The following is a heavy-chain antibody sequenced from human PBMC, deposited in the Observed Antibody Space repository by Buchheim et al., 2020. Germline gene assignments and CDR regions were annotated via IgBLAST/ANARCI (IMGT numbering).Heavy chain of an antibody. CDR1: GFTFSSYA. V-gene: IGHV3-23*01. D-gene: IGHD5-18*01. CDR2: ISGSDGST. CDR3: AQEDPGYSFVS. J-gene: IGHJ5*02. Sequence: EVQLLESGGGLAQPGGSLRLSCAASGFTFSSYAMTWVRQAPGKGLEWVSGISGSDGSTYYADSVKGRFTTSRDNSKNTMYLQMNSLRAEDTALYYCAQEDPGYSFVSWGQGTL.